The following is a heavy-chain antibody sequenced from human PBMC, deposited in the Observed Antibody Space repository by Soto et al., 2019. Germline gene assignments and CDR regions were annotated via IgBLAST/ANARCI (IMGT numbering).Heavy chain of an antibody. D-gene: IGHD6-6*01. J-gene: IGHJ6*02. Sequence: XRQWIAEIPHSGSTNYTPSLKRRLTISIDTSKNQFSLKLSSVTAADTAVYYCARGRRIAARLGYYYGMDVWGQGTTVTVSS. CDR3: ARGRRIAARLGYYYGMDV. CDR2: IPHSGST. V-gene: IGHV4-34*01.